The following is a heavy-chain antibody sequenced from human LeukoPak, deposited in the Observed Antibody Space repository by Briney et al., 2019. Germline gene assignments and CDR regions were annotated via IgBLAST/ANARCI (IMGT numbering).Heavy chain of an antibody. CDR3: ARDPYIVVVPAATHFDY. D-gene: IGHD2-2*01. J-gene: IGHJ4*02. V-gene: IGHV3-48*01. CDR2: ISSSSSTI. CDR1: GFTFSSYS. Sequence: GGSLRLSCAASGFTFSSYSMNWVRQAPGKGLEWVSYISSSSSTIYYADSVKGRFTISRDNAKNSLYLQMNSLRAEDTAVYYCARDPYIVVVPAATHFDYWGQGTLVTVSS.